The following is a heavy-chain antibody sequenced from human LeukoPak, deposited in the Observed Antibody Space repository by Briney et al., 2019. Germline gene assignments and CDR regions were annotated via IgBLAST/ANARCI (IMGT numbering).Heavy chain of an antibody. J-gene: IGHJ4*02. CDR2: ISSNGDST. CDR3: VCPESGYSYGYGY. V-gene: IGHV3-64D*09. D-gene: IGHD5-18*01. Sequence: GGSLRLSCVASGLPIGDFAMHWVRQAPGKGLEYVSAISSNGDSTYYTASVKGRFTISRDNSKNTLYLQMSSLRAEDTAVYYCVCPESGYSYGYGYWGQGTLVTVSS. CDR1: GLPIGDFA.